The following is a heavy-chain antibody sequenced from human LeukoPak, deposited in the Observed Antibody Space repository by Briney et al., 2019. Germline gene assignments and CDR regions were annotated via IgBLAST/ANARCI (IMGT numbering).Heavy chain of an antibody. J-gene: IGHJ4*02. D-gene: IGHD6-13*01. CDR2: IRYDGSNK. Sequence: PGGSLRLSCAASGFTFSSYGMHWVRQAPGKGLEWVAFIRYDGSNKYYADSVKGRFTISSDNSKNTLYLQMNSLRAEDTAVYYCASRGTAAGLFYFDYWGQGTLVTVSS. CDR3: ASRGTAAGLFYFDY. CDR1: GFTFSSYG. V-gene: IGHV3-30*02.